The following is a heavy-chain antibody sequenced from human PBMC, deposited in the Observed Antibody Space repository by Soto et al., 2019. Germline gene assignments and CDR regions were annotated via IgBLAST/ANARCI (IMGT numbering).Heavy chain of an antibody. V-gene: IGHV3-74*01. CDR1: GFTFSSYW. D-gene: IGHD1-26*01. Sequence: GGSLRLSCAASGFTFSSYWMHWVRQAPGKGLVWVSRINSDGSSTSYADSVKGRFTISRDNAKNTLYPQMNSLRAEDTAVYYCARDCDSGSYFNFDYWGQGTLVTVSS. CDR2: INSDGSST. CDR3: ARDCDSGSYFNFDY. J-gene: IGHJ4*02.